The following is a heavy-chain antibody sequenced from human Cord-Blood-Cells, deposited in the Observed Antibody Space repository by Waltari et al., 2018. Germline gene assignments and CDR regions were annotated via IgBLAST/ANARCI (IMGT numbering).Heavy chain of an antibody. Sequence: TFSSYDMHWVRQATGKGLEWVSAIGTAGDTYYPGSVKGRFTISRENAKNSLYLQMNSLRAGDTAVYYCARRSGDAFDIWGQGTMVTVSS. D-gene: IGHD3-3*01. CDR3: ARRSGDAFDI. J-gene: IGHJ3*02. CDR2: IGTAGDT. CDR1: TFSSYD. V-gene: IGHV3-13*01.